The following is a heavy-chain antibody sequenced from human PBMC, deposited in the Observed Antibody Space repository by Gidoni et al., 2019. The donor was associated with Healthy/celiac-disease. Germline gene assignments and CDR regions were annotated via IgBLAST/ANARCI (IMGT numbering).Heavy chain of an antibody. Sequence: QVQLVQSGAEVKKPGASVKVSCKASGYTFTSYDINWVRQATGQGLEWMGWMNPNSGNTGYAQKFQGRVTMTRNTSISTAYMELSSLRSEDTAVYYCARVYDFWSGYYILGGSYYEERTFDYWGQGTLVTVSS. CDR3: ARVYDFWSGYYILGGSYYEERTFDY. D-gene: IGHD3-3*01. CDR1: GYTFTSYD. V-gene: IGHV1-8*01. CDR2: MNPNSGNT. J-gene: IGHJ4*02.